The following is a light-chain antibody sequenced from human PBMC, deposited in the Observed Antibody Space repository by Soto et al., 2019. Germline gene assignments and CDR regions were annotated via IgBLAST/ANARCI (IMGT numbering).Light chain of an antibody. V-gene: IGLV1-44*01. J-gene: IGLJ2*01. CDR2: SNN. CDR3: AAWDDSRNGVV. CDR1: SSNIGSNT. Sequence: QSVLTQPPSASGTPGQRVTISCSGSSSNIGSNTVNWYQQLPGTAPKLLIYSNNRQPSGVPDRFSGSKSGTSASLAISGLQSEDEADYYCAAWDDSRNGVVFGGGTQLTVL.